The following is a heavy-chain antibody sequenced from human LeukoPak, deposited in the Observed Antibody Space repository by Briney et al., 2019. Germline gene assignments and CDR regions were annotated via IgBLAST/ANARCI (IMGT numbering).Heavy chain of an antibody. V-gene: IGHV4-34*01. D-gene: IGHD4-17*01. CDR3: ARAGLNGDVDY. CDR2: INHSGST. Sequence: PPETLSLTCAVYGGSFSGYYWSWIRQPPGKGLEWIGEINHSGSTNYNPSLKSRVTISVDTSKNQFSLKLSSVTAADTAVYYCARAGLNGDVDYWGQGTLVTVSS. CDR1: GGSFSGYY. J-gene: IGHJ4*02.